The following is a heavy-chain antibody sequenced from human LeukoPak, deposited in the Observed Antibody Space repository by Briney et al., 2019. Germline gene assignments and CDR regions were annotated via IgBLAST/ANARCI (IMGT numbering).Heavy chain of an antibody. J-gene: IGHJ6*03. Sequence: GGSLRLSCAASGFTFSSYSMNWVRQAAGKGLGWASSISSSSSYIHYADSVKGRFTISRDNAKNSLYLQMNSLRAEDTAVYYCARAPYYYMDVWGKGTTVTVSS. V-gene: IGHV3-21*01. CDR1: GFTFSSYS. CDR2: ISSSSSYI. CDR3: ARAPYYYMDV.